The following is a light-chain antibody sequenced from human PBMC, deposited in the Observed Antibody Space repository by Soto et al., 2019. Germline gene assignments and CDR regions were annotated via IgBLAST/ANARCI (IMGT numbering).Light chain of an antibody. CDR1: QTVRSTW. CDR3: QQYGSSRYT. J-gene: IGKJ2*01. CDR2: GAS. Sequence: ETVLTQSPGTLSLSPGERATLSCRASQTVRSTWLAWYQQKPGQPPRLLIYGASSRASGIPDRFSGSGSGTEFTLTISRLAPEDFAVYYCQQYGSSRYTFGQGTKLEIK. V-gene: IGKV3-20*01.